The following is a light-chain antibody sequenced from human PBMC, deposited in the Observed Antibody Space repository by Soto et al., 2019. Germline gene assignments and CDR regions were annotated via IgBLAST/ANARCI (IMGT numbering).Light chain of an antibody. CDR3: QQYGSSPPYT. J-gene: IGKJ2*01. V-gene: IGKV3-20*01. CDR1: QSVSSNH. CDR2: GAS. Sequence: EIVLTQSPGTLSLSPGEGATLSCRASQSVSSNHLAWYQQKPGQAPRLLIFGASSRASDIPDRFSGSGSGTDFTLTISRLEPVDFVVYYCQQYGSSPPYTFGQGTKLEIK.